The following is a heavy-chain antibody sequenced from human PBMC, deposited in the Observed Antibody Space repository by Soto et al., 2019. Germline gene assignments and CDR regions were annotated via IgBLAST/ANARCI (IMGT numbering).Heavy chain of an antibody. CDR3: ARDDYDSSGYYYVDY. CDR2: IWYDGSNK. CDR1: GFTFSSYG. J-gene: IGHJ4*02. V-gene: IGHV3-33*01. Sequence: QVQLVESGGGVVQPGRSLRLSCAASGFTFSSYGMHWVRQAPGKGLEWVAVIWYDGSNKYYADPLKGRFTISRDNSEKTLYLQVNSLRAEDTAVYFCARDDYDSSGYYYVDYWGQGTLVTVSS. D-gene: IGHD3-22*01.